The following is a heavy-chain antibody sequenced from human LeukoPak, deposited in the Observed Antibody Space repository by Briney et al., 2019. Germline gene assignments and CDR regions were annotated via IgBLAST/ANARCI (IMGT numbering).Heavy chain of an antibody. J-gene: IGHJ6*03. V-gene: IGHV3-74*01. CDR2: INSGGSSR. CDR3: AKDPTTYYYMDV. D-gene: IGHD4-11*01. Sequence: GGSLRLSCAASGFTFSSHWMHWVRQAPGKGLEWVSRINSGGSSRSFADSVRGRLNISRDNAKNTLYLQMNSLRAEDTAVYYCAKDPTTYYYMDVWGKGHTDTVSS. CDR1: GFTFSSHW.